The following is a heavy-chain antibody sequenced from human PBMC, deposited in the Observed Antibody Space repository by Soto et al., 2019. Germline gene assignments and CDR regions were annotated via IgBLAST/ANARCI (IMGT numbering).Heavy chain of an antibody. CDR2: IYYSGST. J-gene: IGHJ4*02. Sequence: SETLSLTCTVSGGSISRYYWSWVRQPPGKGLEWIGYIYYSGSTNYNPSLKSRVTISVDTSKNQFSLKLSSVTAADTAVYYCARGGYCSGGSCSYFDYWGQGTLVTVSS. D-gene: IGHD2-15*01. V-gene: IGHV4-59*01. CDR3: ARGGYCSGGSCSYFDY. CDR1: GGSISRYY.